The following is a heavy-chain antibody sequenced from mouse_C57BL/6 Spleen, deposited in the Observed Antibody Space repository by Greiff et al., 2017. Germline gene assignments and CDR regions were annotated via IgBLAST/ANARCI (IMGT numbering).Heavy chain of an antibody. CDR2: INPYNGDT. CDR1: GYSFTGYF. D-gene: IGHD2-1*01. CDR3: ARSYGNYSAMDY. V-gene: IGHV1-20*01. Sequence: EVQLQQSGPELVKPGDSVKISCKASGYSFTGYFMNWVMQSHGKSLEWIGRINPYNGDTFYNQKFKGKATWTVDKSSSTAHMELRSLTSEDSAVYYCARSYGNYSAMDYWGQGTSVTVSS. J-gene: IGHJ4*01.